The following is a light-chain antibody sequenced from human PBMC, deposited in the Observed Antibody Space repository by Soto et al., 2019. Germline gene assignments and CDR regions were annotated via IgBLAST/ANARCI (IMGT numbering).Light chain of an antibody. Sequence: QSVVTQPPSVSEAPRQRVTISCSGSRSNIGNNAVNWYQQFPGKAPKLLIYYDDLVASGVSDRFSGSKSGTSASLAISGLQSEDEADYYCAAWYDILNGYVFGTGTKLTVL. CDR3: AAWYDILNGYV. CDR1: RSNIGNNA. J-gene: IGLJ1*01. CDR2: YDD. V-gene: IGLV1-36*01.